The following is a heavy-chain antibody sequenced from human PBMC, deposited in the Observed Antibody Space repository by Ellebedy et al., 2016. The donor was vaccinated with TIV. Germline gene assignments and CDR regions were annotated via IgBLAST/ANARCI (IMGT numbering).Heavy chain of an antibody. D-gene: IGHD3-3*01. CDR2: IVFSGTAA. CDR3: ARDGSEWSRDY. V-gene: IGHV3-21*01. J-gene: IGHJ4*02. Sequence: GGSLRLSXAASGFTFNIAGMIWVRQAPGKGLEWVGTIVFSGTAAYYSDSVKGRFIISRDNAKNSLFLQMNSLRVEDTAFYYCARDGSEWSRDYWGQGTLVTVSS. CDR1: GFTFNIAG.